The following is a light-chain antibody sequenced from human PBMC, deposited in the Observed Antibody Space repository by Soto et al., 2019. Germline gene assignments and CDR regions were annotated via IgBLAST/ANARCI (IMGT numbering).Light chain of an antibody. CDR2: GAS. CDR3: QQYGTSPWT. Sequence: EILVTQSPGTLSLSPGERATLSCRASQSVSRNYLAWYQQKPGQSPRLLIYGASSRSTGVPDRFSGSGSGTYFTLTISGLEPEDFAVYHCQQYGTSPWTFGQGTKLEIK. J-gene: IGKJ1*01. V-gene: IGKV3-20*01. CDR1: QSVSRNY.